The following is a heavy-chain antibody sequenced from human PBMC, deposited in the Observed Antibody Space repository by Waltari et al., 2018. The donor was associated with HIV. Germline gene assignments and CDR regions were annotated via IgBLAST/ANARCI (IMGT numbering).Heavy chain of an antibody. CDR2: VNPKNGVA. V-gene: IGHV1-2*02. CDR1: GYSFNDYY. Sequence: QAQLVQSGAAVKKPGASVTVACKAPGYSFNDYYIHWIRQAPGQGLESVGWVNPKNGVAHYAKKFEGRVTISSDTSSRTVYMDFRRLTSDDTAVFYCVRGGTHPWGQGTLITVSS. CDR3: VRGGTHP. D-gene: IGHD1-1*01. J-gene: IGHJ5*02.